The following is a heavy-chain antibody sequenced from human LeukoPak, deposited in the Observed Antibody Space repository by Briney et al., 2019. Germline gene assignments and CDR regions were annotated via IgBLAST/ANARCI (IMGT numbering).Heavy chain of an antibody. D-gene: IGHD3-22*01. CDR2: ITSTSTYI. CDR3: ARVGSAAPVTSSGHTIDY. J-gene: IGHJ4*02. V-gene: IGHV3-21*01. CDR1: GFSLYTYS. Sequence: GGSLRLSCAVSGFSLYTYSMNWDRQAPGKGLEWVSSITSTSTYIYYADSVKGRFTISRDNTKNSLYLQMNSLRVEDTAVYYCARVGSAAPVTSSGHTIDYWGQGTLVIVSS.